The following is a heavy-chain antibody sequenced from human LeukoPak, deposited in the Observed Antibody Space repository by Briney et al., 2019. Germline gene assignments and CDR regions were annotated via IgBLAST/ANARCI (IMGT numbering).Heavy chain of an antibody. CDR2: IYHTGST. J-gene: IGHJ5*02. D-gene: IGHD2-2*01. V-gene: IGHV4-30-2*01. Sequence: SETLSLTCDVSGGSISSGLYSWSWIRQPLGKGLEWIGYIYHTGSTYYSPSLKSRVTISVDTSKNQFSLRLSSVTAADTAVYYCARLQYCSGTSCYWFDPWGQGTLVTVSS. CDR1: GGSISSGLYS. CDR3: ARLQYCSGTSCYWFDP.